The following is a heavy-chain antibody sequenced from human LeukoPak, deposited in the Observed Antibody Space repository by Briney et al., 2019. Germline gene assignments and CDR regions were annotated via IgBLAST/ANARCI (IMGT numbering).Heavy chain of an antibody. V-gene: IGHV1-69*10. CDR2: IIPIFGIA. CDR3: ARSGWECSGGSCYLDY. J-gene: IGHJ4*02. CDR1: GGTFSSYA. Sequence: SVKVSCKASGGTFSSYAISWVRQAPGQGLEWMGGIIPIFGIANYAQKFQGRVTITADKSTSTAYMELSSLRSEDTAVYYCARSGWECSGGSCYLDYWGQGTLVTVSS. D-gene: IGHD2-15*01.